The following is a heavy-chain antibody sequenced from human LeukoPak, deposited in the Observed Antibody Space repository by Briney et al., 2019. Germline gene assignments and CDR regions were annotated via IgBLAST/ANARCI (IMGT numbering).Heavy chain of an antibody. D-gene: IGHD3-10*01. CDR3: AREISMVRELDAFDI. V-gene: IGHV1-8*03. J-gene: IGHJ3*02. CDR2: MNPNNGNT. Sequence: ASVKVSCKASGYTFTSYDINWVRQATGQGLEWMGWMNPNNGNTGYAQRFQGRVTIARNTSISTAYMELSSLRSEDTAVYYCAREISMVRELDAFDIWGQGTMVTVSS. CDR1: GYTFTSYD.